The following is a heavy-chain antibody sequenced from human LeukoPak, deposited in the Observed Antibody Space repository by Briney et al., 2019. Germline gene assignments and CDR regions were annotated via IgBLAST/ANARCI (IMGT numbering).Heavy chain of an antibody. CDR2: IIPILGIA. J-gene: IGHJ6*02. D-gene: IGHD3-10*01. Sequence: GSSVKVSCKASVGTFSSYAISWVRQAPGQGLEWMGRIIPILGIANYAQKFQGRVTITADKSTSTAYMELSSLRSEDTAVYYCARPTFSYYYGSGSLYYYGMDVWGQGTTVTVSS. CDR1: VGTFSSYA. V-gene: IGHV1-69*04. CDR3: ARPTFSYYYGSGSLYYYGMDV.